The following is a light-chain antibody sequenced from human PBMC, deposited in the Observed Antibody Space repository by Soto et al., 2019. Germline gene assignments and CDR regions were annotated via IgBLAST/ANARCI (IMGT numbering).Light chain of an antibody. CDR1: QSVSGY. CDR3: QQRVSWPLA. V-gene: IGKV3-11*01. Sequence: EIVLTQSPATLSLFPGVRANLSCRVSQSVSGYLAWYQRKPGQAPRLLIYEASNRATGIPARFSGSGSGTDFTLTISSLEPEDFAVYYCQQRVSWPLAFGGGTKVEI. CDR2: EAS. J-gene: IGKJ4*01.